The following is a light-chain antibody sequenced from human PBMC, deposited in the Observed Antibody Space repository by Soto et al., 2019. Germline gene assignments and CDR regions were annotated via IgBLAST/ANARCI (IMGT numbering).Light chain of an antibody. CDR1: QSIGRW. CDR2: DAS. V-gene: IGKV1-5*01. CDR3: QQYNTYSPERT. J-gene: IGKJ1*01. Sequence: DIQMTQSPSTLSAFVGDRVTITCRASQSIGRWLAWYQQKPGKAPKLLIYDASSLESGVPSRFSGSGSGTEVTLTISSLQPDDFATYYCQQYNTYSPERTVGQGTKVEVK.